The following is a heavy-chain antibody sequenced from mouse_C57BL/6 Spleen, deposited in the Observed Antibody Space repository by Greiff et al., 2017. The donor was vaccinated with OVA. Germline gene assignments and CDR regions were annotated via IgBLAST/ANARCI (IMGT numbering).Heavy chain of an antibody. CDR3: TREDGSSYGY. V-gene: IGHV5-9-1*02. Sequence: DVHLVESGEGLVKPGGSLKLSCAASGFTFSSYAMSWVRQTPEKRLEWVAYISSGGDYIYYADTVKGRFTISRDNARNTLYLQMSSLKSEDTAMYYCTREDGSSYGYWGQGTTLTVSS. J-gene: IGHJ2*01. CDR1: GFTFSSYA. CDR2: ISSGGDYI. D-gene: IGHD1-1*01.